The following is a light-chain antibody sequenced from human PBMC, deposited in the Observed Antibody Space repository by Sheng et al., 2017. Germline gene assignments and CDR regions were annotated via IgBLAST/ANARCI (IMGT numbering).Light chain of an antibody. CDR3: QQTYGSPLYT. J-gene: IGKJ2*01. CDR1: QNIDGY. Sequence: DIQMTQSPSSLSASVGDRVIITCRTSQNIDGYLNWYQQKPGKPPKLLISVASSLQRGAPSRFSGSGSGTEFTLTITSLQPEDFATYYCQQTYGSPLYTFGPGDQTGSQT. CDR2: VAS. V-gene: IGKV1-39*01.